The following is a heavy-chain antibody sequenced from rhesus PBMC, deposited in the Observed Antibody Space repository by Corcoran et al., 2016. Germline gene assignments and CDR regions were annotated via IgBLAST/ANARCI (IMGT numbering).Heavy chain of an antibody. Sequence: EVQLVESGGGLVQPGGSLRLSCAASGFTFSRYGMSWVRQAPGKGLEWVAYISSASSYIDYATSGTGRFTISRYNAKNSLSLQMNSLRAEDTAVYYCTSVGIAASGTLDYWGQGVLVTVSS. D-gene: IGHD6-25*01. CDR3: TSVGIAASGTLDY. J-gene: IGHJ4*01. CDR1: GFTFSRYG. CDR2: ISSASSYI. V-gene: IGHV3S16*01.